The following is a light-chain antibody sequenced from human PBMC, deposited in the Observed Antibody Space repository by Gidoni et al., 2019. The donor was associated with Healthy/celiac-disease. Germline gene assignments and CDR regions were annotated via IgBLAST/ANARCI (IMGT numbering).Light chain of an antibody. CDR1: QSVSSSY. V-gene: IGKV3-20*01. CDR2: GAS. Sequence: EIVLTQSPATLSLSPGERATLSCRASQSVSSSYLAWYQQKPGQAPRLLSYGASSRATGIPDRFSGSGSGTDFTRTISRLEPEDFAVYYCQQYGSSPLTFGGGTKVEIK. J-gene: IGKJ4*01. CDR3: QQYGSSPLT.